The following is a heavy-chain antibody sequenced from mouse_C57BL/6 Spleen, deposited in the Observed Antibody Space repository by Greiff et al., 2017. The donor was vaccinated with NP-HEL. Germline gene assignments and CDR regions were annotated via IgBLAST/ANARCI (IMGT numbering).Heavy chain of an antibody. CDR1: GYTFTSYW. D-gene: IGHD3-2*02. CDR2: IYPSDSET. CDR3: ARAREHTAQATFDY. Sequence: QVQLQQSGAELVRPGSSVKLSCKASGYTFTSYWMDWVKQRPGQGLEWIGNIYPSDSETHYNQKFKDKATLTVDKSSSTAYMQLSSLTSEDSAVYYCARAREHTAQATFDYWGQGTTLTVSS. V-gene: IGHV1-61*01. J-gene: IGHJ2*01.